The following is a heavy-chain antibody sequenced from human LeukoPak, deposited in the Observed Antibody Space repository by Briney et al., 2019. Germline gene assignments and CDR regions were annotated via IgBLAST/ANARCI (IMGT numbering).Heavy chain of an antibody. CDR2: INHSGST. Sequence: SETLSLTCAIYGGSFSGYYWNWIRQPPGKGLEWIGEINHSGSTNYDPSLKSRVIISVDTSKNQFSLKLSSVTAADSAVCYCARYFDYRGYFDCWGQGTLVTVSS. D-gene: IGHD5-12*01. CDR3: ARYFDYRGYFDC. V-gene: IGHV4-34*01. J-gene: IGHJ4*02. CDR1: GGSFSGYY.